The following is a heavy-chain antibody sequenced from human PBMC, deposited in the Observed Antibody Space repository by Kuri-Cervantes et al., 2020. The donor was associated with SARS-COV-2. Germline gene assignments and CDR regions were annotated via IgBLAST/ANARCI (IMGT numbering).Heavy chain of an antibody. CDR1: LCTFTSYG. Sequence: SVTVSCQPCLCTFTSYGISWLRQAPGQGLEWMGWISEYNGNTNYPQKSQGRVTITADKSTSTAYMEPSRLRSEDTAVYYCARDYRTTGTTDGWTDYYGMDVWGKGTTVTVSS. V-gene: IGHV1-18*01. CDR2: ISEYNGNT. J-gene: IGHJ6*04. CDR3: ARDYRTTGTTDGWTDYYGMDV. D-gene: IGHD1-1*01.